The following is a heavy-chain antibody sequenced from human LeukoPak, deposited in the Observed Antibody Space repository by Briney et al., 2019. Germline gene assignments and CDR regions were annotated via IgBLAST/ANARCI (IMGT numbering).Heavy chain of an antibody. CDR3: ASSPAAARYYFDY. CDR1: GFTVSSNY. Sequence: GGSLRLSCEASGFTVSSNYMSWVRQAPGKGLEWVSVIYSGGSTYYADSVKGRFTISRDNSKNTLYLQMNSLRAEDTAVYYCASSPAAARYYFDYWGQGTLVTVSS. D-gene: IGHD2-2*01. CDR2: IYSGGST. J-gene: IGHJ4*02. V-gene: IGHV3-66*01.